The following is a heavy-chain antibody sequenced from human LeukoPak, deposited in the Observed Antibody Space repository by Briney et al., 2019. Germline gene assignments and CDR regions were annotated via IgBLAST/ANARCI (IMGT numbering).Heavy chain of an antibody. CDR3: AKRGVVIRVILVGFHKEAYYFDS. Sequence: GGSLRLSCVVSGITLSNYGMSWVRQAPGKGLEWVAGISGSGGSTNYADSVKGRFTISRDNPKKTLYLQMNSLRAEDTAVYFCAKRGVVIRVILVGFHKEAYYFDSWGQGALVTVSS. CDR1: GITLSNYG. J-gene: IGHJ4*02. D-gene: IGHD3-22*01. CDR2: ISGSGGST. V-gene: IGHV3-23*01.